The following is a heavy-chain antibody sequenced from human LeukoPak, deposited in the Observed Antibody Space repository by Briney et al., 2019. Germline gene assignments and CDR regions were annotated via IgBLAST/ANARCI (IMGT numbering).Heavy chain of an antibody. CDR2: INPSGGST. CDR1: GYTFTSYY. J-gene: IGHJ5*02. V-gene: IGHV1-46*01. CDR3: ARDLGHDYYDSSGAFDP. Sequence: GASVKVSCKASGYTFTSYYMHWVRQAPGQGLEWMGIINPSGGSTSYAQKFQGRVTITADESTSTAYMELSSLRSEDTAVYYCARDLGHDYYDSSGAFDPWGQGTLVTVSS. D-gene: IGHD3-22*01.